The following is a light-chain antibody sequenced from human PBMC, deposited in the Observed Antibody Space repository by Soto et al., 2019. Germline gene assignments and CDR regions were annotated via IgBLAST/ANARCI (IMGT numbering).Light chain of an antibody. V-gene: IGLV2-14*01. CDR1: SSDVGGYNY. CDR3: SSYTSSSTVV. CDR2: DVS. Sequence: QSALTQPASVSGSPGQSITISCTGTSSDVGGYNYVSWYQQHPGKAPKLMIYDVSNRPSGVSNRFSGSKSGNTASLTSSGLQADDEADYYCSSYTSSSTVVFGGGTKLTVL. J-gene: IGLJ2*01.